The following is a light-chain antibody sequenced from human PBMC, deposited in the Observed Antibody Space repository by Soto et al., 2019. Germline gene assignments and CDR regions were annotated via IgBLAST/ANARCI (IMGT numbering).Light chain of an antibody. Sequence: QSALTQPPSASGSPGQSVTISWTGTSSDVGGFNLVSWYQHHPGKAPKLMIYEVTKRPSGVPDRFSGSKSGNTASLTVSGLQTEDEADYYCSSYAGSIYVFGTGTKVTVL. CDR2: EVT. CDR1: SSDVGGFNL. J-gene: IGLJ1*01. CDR3: SSYAGSIYV. V-gene: IGLV2-8*01.